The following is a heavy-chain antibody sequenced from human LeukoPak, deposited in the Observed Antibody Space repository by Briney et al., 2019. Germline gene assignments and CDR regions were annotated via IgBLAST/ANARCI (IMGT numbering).Heavy chain of an antibody. CDR3: TTDEDWNYARKDV. CDR2: TVSEIDGGTT. J-gene: IGHJ6*02. CDR1: GFTFNYAW. V-gene: IGHV3-15*04. Sequence: GSLRLSCAASGFTFNYAWMSWVRQVPGKGLEWVGQTVSEIDGGTTDYATPVKGRFTISRDDSKSTLYLQMNSLKIEDTAVYYCTTDEDWNYARKDVWGQGATVIVSS. D-gene: IGHD1-7*01.